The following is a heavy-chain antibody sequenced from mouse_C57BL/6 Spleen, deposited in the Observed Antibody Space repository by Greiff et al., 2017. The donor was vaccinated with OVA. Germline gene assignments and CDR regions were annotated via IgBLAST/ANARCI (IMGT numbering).Heavy chain of an antibody. J-gene: IGHJ3*01. CDR1: GFTFNTYA. CDR3: VRESFPDGYFPFAY. Sequence: EVMLVESGGGLVQPKGSLKLSCAASGFTFNTYAMHWVRQAPGKGLEWVARIRSKSSNYATYYADSVKDRFTISRDDSQSMLYLQMNNLKTEDTAMYYCVRESFPDGYFPFAYWGQGTLVTVSA. D-gene: IGHD2-3*01. V-gene: IGHV10-3*01. CDR2: IRSKSSNYAT.